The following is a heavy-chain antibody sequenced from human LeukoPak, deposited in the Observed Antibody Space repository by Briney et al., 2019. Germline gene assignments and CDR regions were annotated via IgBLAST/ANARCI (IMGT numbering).Heavy chain of an antibody. V-gene: IGHV3-48*04. D-gene: IGHD3-10*01. Sequence: PGGALRLSCAGSGFTFGSYSMNWVRHAPGKGLEWASYLRHTGSITDYADSVKGRFTVSRDNAKNSLYLQMNTLRAEDTAVYYCVRDGAVVTSGSYPWRYFQYWGLGTLVTVSS. CDR2: LRHTGSIT. J-gene: IGHJ1*01. CDR3: VRDGAVVTSGSYPWRYFQY. CDR1: GFTFGSYS.